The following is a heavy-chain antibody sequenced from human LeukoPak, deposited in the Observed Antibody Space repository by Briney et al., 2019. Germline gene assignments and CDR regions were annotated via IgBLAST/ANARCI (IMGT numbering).Heavy chain of an antibody. CDR2: INPSGGST. CDR1: GYTFTSYY. CDR3: ARDRELIAVGYYYYMDV. D-gene: IGHD6-19*01. Sequence: ASVKVSCKASGYTFTSYYMHWVRQAPGQGLEWMGIINPSGGSTSYAQKFQGRVTMTRDMSTSTVCMELSSLRSEDTAVYYCARDRELIAVGYYYYMDVWGKGTTVTVSS. V-gene: IGHV1-46*01. J-gene: IGHJ6*03.